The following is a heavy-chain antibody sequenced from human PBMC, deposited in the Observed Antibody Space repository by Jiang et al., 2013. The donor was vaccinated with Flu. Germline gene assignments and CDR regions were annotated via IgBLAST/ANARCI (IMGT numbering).Heavy chain of an antibody. D-gene: IGHD3-3*01. CDR3: ARDLQQDVFDV. CDR1: GFSLSTSGMC. V-gene: IGHV2-70*16. J-gene: IGHJ3*01. CDR2: VDWDDRK. Sequence: KPTQTLTLTCTFSGFSLSTSGMCVAWIRQAPGGALEWLARVDWDDRKLYNPSLRTRLTISKDTSKSQVVLSMTNMDPVDTGTYFCARDLQQDVFDVWGQGTLVTVSS.